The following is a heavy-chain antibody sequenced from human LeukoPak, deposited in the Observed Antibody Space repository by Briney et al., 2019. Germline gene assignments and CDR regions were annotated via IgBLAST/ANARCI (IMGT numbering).Heavy chain of an antibody. CDR2: MNPNSGNT. CDR1: GYTFTSYD. D-gene: IGHD3-3*01. CDR3: ARGAVEYYDFWSGDPYYFDY. V-gene: IGHV1-8*03. Sequence: ASVKVSCKASGYTFTSYDINWVRQATGQGLEWMGWMNPNSGNTGYAQKFQGRVTITRNTSISTAYMELSSLRSEDTAVYYCARGAVEYYDFWSGDPYYFDYWGQGTLVTVSS. J-gene: IGHJ4*02.